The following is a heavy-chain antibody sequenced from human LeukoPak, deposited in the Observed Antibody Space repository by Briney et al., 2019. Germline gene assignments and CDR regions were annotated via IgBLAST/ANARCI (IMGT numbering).Heavy chain of an antibody. V-gene: IGHV4-59*01. J-gene: IGHJ4*02. CDR3: AGDGAHCGGDCLDY. CDR2: FYDSGSA. Sequence: SETLSLTCTVSGGSISSYYWSWIRQPPGKGLEWIGYFYDSGSANYNPSLKSRVTISVDTSKNQFSLKLSSVTAADTAVYYCAGDGAHCGGDCLDYWGQGALVTVSS. D-gene: IGHD2-21*02. CDR1: GGSISSYY.